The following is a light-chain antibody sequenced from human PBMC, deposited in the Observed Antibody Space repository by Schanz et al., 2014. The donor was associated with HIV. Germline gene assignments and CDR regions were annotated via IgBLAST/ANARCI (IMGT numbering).Light chain of an antibody. CDR3: SSYSSTSTLGV. V-gene: IGLV2-14*01. CDR2: DVN. J-gene: IGLJ2*01. CDR1: SSDVGGYNY. Sequence: ALTQPASVSGSPGQSITISCTGTSSDVGGYNYVSWYQQHPGKPPKLMIYDVNNRPSGVSNRFSGSKSGNTASLTISGLQAEDEAEYFCSSYSSTSTLGVFGGGTKLTVL.